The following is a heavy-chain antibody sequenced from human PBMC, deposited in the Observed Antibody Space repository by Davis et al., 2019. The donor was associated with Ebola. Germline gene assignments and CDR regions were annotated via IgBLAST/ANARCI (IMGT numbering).Heavy chain of an antibody. CDR3: ARDSQQLEELDY. V-gene: IGHV1-2*06. CDR2: INPNSGGT. J-gene: IGHJ4*02. Sequence: AASVKVSCKASGYTFTGYDINWVRQATGQGLEWMGRINPNSGGTNYAQKFQGRVTMTRDTSISTAYMELSRLRSDDTAVYYCARDSQQLEELDYWGQGTLVTVSS. D-gene: IGHD6-13*01. CDR1: GYTFTGYD.